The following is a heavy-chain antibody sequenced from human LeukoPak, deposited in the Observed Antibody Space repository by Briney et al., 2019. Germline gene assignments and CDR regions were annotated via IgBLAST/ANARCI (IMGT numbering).Heavy chain of an antibody. CDR3: ARGYRDGSGTFYFDY. Sequence: ASVKVSCKASGYTFTSYDINWVRLATGPGLEWMGWMNPNSGNTGYAQKFQGRVTMTRNISISTAYMELSSLRSEDTAVYYRARGYRDGSGTFYFDYWGQGTLVTVSS. V-gene: IGHV1-8*01. CDR1: GYTFTSYD. D-gene: IGHD5-24*01. J-gene: IGHJ4*02. CDR2: MNPNSGNT.